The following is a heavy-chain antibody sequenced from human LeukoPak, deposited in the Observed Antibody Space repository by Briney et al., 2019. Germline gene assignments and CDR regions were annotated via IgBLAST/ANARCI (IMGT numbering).Heavy chain of an antibody. CDR1: GFTFSNYA. CDR2: ISVSGGDT. Sequence: PGGSLRLSCAASGFTFSNYAMSWVRQAPGKGLEWVSGISVSGGDTYYTDSVKGRFTISRDNSKNTLYLQVNSLRAEDTAVYYCATFQGASGSYVYWGQGTLVTVSS. CDR3: ATFQGASGSYVY. V-gene: IGHV3-23*01. J-gene: IGHJ4*02. D-gene: IGHD3-10*01.